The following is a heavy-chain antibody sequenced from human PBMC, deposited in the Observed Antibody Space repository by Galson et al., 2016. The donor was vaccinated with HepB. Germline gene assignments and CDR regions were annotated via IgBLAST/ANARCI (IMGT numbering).Heavy chain of an antibody. J-gene: IGHJ5*02. Sequence: ETLSLTCAVSGGSISSSNWWSWVRQPPGKGLEWIGEIYHTGSTNYNPSPKSRLTISVDKSKNHFSLRLTSVTAADTAVFYCARAFIGARPVWFDPWGQGTLVTVSS. V-gene: IGHV4-4*02. D-gene: IGHD6-6*01. CDR3: ARAFIGARPVWFDP. CDR2: IYHTGST. CDR1: GGSISSSNW.